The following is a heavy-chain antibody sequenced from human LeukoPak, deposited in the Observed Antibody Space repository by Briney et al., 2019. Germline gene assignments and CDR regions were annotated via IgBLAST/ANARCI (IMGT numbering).Heavy chain of an antibody. CDR3: ARHEVLRFLEWSNWFDP. CDR1: GFTFSSYW. CDR2: IKQDGSEK. J-gene: IGHJ5*02. V-gene: IGHV3-7*01. Sequence: GGSLRLSCAASGFTFSSYWMSWVRQAPGKGLEWVANIKQDGSEKYYVDSVKGRFTISRGNAKNSLYLQMNSLRAEDTAVYYCARHEVLRFLEWSNWFDPWGQGTLVTVSS. D-gene: IGHD3-3*01.